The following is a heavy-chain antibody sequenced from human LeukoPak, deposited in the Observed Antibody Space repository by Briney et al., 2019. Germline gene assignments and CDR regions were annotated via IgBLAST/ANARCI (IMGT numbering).Heavy chain of an antibody. CDR3: AKDIGAVAGPFDY. CDR2: ISWNSGSI. Sequence: GRSLRLSCAASGFTFDDYAMHWVRQAPGKGLEWVSGISWNSGSIGYADSVKGRFTISRDNAKNSLYLQMSSLRAEDMALYYCAKDIGAVAGPFDYWGQGTLVTVSS. V-gene: IGHV3-9*03. J-gene: IGHJ4*02. CDR1: GFTFDDYA. D-gene: IGHD6-19*01.